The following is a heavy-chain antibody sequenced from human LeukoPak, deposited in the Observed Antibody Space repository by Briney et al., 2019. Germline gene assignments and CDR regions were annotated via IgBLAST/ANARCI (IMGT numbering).Heavy chain of an antibody. Sequence: SETLSLTCTVSGGSISSYYWSWIRQPPGKGLEWIGYIYYSGSTNYNPSLKSRVTISVDTSKNQFSLKLSSVTAADTAVYYCASFSSSSSYYYYGMDVWGQGTLVTVSS. CDR2: IYYSGST. CDR3: ASFSSSSSYYYYGMDV. V-gene: IGHV4-59*01. D-gene: IGHD6-6*01. J-gene: IGHJ6*02. CDR1: GGSISSYY.